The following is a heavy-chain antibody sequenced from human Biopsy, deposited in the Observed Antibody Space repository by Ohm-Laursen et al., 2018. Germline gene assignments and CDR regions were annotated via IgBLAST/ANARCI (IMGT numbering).Heavy chain of an antibody. V-gene: IGHV4-4*07. CDR1: GGSINSYY. D-gene: IGHD3-10*01. CDR3: VRGGSGSFPFDY. J-gene: IGHJ4*02. Sequence: GTLSLTRTVSGGSINSYYWSWMRQPAGKGLEWIGRLFTSGTTNYSPSLNNRVTMSVDASKNQFSLRLTSVTAADTAVYYCVRGGSGSFPFDYWGPGTLVTVYS. CDR2: LFTSGTT.